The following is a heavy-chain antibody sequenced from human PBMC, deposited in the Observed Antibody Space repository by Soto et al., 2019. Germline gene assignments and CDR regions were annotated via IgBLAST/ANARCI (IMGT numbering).Heavy chain of an antibody. V-gene: IGHV4-39*02. CDR1: GGSISSSSYY. Sequence: SETLSLTCTVSGGSISSSSYYWGWIRQPPGKGLEWIGSIYYSGSTYYNPPLRSRVSMSVDTSKNHFSLKMNSVTPADTAVYYCARDSGSGSLWGQGTLVTVSS. CDR2: IYYSGST. J-gene: IGHJ1*01. CDR3: ARDSGSGSL. D-gene: IGHD1-26*01.